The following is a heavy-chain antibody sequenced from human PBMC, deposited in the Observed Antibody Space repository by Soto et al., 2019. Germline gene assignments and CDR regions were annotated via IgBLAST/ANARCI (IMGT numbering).Heavy chain of an antibody. Sequence: PSETLSLTCTVSGGSMSSYYWTWIRQPPGKGLEWIGYIYSRGNTNYNPSLKSRVTISVDTSTNQFSLKLSSVSAADTAVYYCARQAVYYDSSGYLDYWGQGALVTVS. V-gene: IGHV4-59*01. D-gene: IGHD3-22*01. CDR2: IYSRGNT. J-gene: IGHJ4*02. CDR3: ARQAVYYDSSGYLDY. CDR1: GGSMSSYY.